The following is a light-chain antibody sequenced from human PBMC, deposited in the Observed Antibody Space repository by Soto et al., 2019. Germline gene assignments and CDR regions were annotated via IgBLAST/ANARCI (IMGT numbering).Light chain of an antibody. J-gene: IGKJ1*01. Sequence: DVVMTQSPLSLPVTVGQPASISCRSSQSLVYSDGIAYLNWFHQRPGQSPKRLIYRASKRDSGGXDXXSGSESGTDVTLKISRVEAEDVGVYYCMQATHWPPTFGPGTKVEIK. V-gene: IGKV2-30*01. CDR3: MQATHWPPT. CDR2: RAS. CDR1: QSLVYSDGIAY.